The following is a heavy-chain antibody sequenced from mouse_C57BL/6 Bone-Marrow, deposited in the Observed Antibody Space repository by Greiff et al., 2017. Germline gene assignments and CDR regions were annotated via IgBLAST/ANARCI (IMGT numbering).Heavy chain of an antibody. CDR2: LDPSARYT. D-gene: IGHD3-2*02. CDR3: ACDSSGYGY. CDR1: GYTFTSYW. V-gene: IGHV1-59*01. Sequence: QVQLQQPGAELVRPGTSVKLSCTASGYTFTSYWMNWVKQRTGQGLEWIGVLDPSARYTKSNQQFKGKATLTVETSYSQAYMQLSSLTSEDSAIYYGACDSSGYGYWGPGTTLTVSS. J-gene: IGHJ2*01.